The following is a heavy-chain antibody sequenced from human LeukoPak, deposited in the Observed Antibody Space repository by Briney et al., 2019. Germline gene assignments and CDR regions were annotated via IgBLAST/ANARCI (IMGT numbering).Heavy chain of an antibody. J-gene: IGHJ5*02. CDR2: IKQDGSEK. CDR3: ARGKIGDYVWGSYRNPNWFDP. CDR1: GFTFSRYW. Sequence: GGSLRLSCAASGFTFSRYWMSWVRQAPGKGLGWVANIKQDGSEKYYVDSVKGRFTISRDNAKNSLYLQMNSLRAEDTAVYYCARGKIGDYVWGSYRNPNWFDPWGQGTLVTVSS. V-gene: IGHV3-7*01. D-gene: IGHD3-16*02.